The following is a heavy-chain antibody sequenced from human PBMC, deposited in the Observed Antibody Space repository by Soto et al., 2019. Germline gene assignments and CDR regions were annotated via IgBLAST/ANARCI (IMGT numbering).Heavy chain of an antibody. Sequence: QVQLQESGPGLVKPSQTLSLTCTVSGGSISSGGYYRSWIRQHPGKGLEWIGYIYYSGSTYYNPSLKSRVTISVDTSKNQFSLKLSSVTAADTAVYYCASNSWIRGTNTFYYFDYWGQGTLVTVSS. CDR2: IYYSGST. CDR3: ASNSWIRGTNTFYYFDY. V-gene: IGHV4-31*03. CDR1: GGSISSGGYY. D-gene: IGHD5-12*01. J-gene: IGHJ4*02.